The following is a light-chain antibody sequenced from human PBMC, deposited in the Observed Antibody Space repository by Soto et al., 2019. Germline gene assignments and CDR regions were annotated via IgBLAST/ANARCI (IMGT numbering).Light chain of an antibody. Sequence: DIRLTQSPSFLSASLGDRVTITCRASQGISRYLAWYQQKPGRAPKLLIYAASTLQSGVPSRFSGSGSGTEFTLTISGLRPEDFASYYCQQLNSYPRTFGLGTKVDIK. CDR3: QQLNSYPRT. CDR1: QGISRY. V-gene: IGKV1-9*01. J-gene: IGKJ1*01. CDR2: AAS.